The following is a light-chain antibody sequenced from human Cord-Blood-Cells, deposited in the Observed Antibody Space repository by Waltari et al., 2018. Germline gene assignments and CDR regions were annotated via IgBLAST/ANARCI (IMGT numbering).Light chain of an antibody. Sequence: QSALTQPPSASGSPGQSVTISCTGTSSDVGGYNYVPCYQQHPGKAPKLMIYEVSKRPSGVPDRFSGSKSGHTASLTVSGLQAEDEADYYCSSYAGSIYVFGTGTKVTVL. J-gene: IGLJ1*01. CDR3: SSYAGSIYV. V-gene: IGLV2-8*01. CDR2: EVS. CDR1: SSDVGGYNY.